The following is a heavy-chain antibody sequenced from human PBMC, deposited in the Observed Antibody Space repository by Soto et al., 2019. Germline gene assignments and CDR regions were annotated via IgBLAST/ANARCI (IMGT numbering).Heavy chain of an antibody. D-gene: IGHD3-16*01. CDR2: IYPGDSDT. J-gene: IGHJ4*02. V-gene: IGHV5-51*01. CDR1: GYSFTSYW. CDR3: ARDLGLAQDYDYISGFDY. Sequence: GESLKISCKGSGYSFTSYWIGWVRQMPGKGLEWMGIIYPGDSDTRYSPSFQGQVTISADQSVSTAYLQWSSLKASDTAMYYCARDLGLAQDYDYISGFDYWGQGTLVTVSS.